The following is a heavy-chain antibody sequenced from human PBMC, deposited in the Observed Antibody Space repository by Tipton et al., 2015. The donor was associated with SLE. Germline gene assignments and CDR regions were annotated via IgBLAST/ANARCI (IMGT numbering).Heavy chain of an antibody. D-gene: IGHD6-13*01. CDR3: AKDTYSSPFDP. CDR2: ISGSGGST. Sequence: SLRLSCAASGFTFSSYAMSWVRQAPGQGLEWVSAISGSGGSTYYADSVKGRFTIARDNSKNTLYLQMNSLRAEDTAVYYCAKDTYSSPFDPWGQGTLVTVSS. V-gene: IGHV3-23*01. CDR1: GFTFSSYA. J-gene: IGHJ5*02.